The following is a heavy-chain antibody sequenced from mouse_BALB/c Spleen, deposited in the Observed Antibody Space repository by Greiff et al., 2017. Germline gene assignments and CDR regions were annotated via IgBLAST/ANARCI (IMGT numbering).Heavy chain of an antibody. V-gene: IGHV2-9*02. CDR1: GFSLTSYG. D-gene: IGHD1-1*01. Sequence: VQRVESGPGLVAPSQSLSITCTVSGFSLTSYGVHWVRQPPGKGLEWLGVIWAGGSTNYNSALMSRLSISKDNSKSQVFLKMNSLQTDDTAMYYCARAKLLRLYAMDYWGQGTSVTVSS. CDR2: IWAGGST. J-gene: IGHJ4*01. CDR3: ARAKLLRLYAMDY.